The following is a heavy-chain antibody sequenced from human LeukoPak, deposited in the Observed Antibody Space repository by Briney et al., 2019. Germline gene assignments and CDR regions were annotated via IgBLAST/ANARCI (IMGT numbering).Heavy chain of an antibody. D-gene: IGHD5-18*01. Sequence: PGGSLRLYCAASGFTFSDYYMSWIRQAPGKGLEWVSYISSSGSTIYYADFVKGRFTIFRDNTKNSLYLQMNSLRAEDTAVYYCARDKGGYSYGPVYYYYMDAWGKGTTVTVSS. V-gene: IGHV3-11*04. CDR3: ARDKGGYSYGPVYYYYMDA. J-gene: IGHJ6*03. CDR2: ISSSGSTI. CDR1: GFTFSDYY.